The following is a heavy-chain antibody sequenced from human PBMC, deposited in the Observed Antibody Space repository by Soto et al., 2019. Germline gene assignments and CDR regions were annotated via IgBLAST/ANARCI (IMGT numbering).Heavy chain of an antibody. CDR2: IWYDGSNK. CDR3: ARDRGCSGGSCYSGRSHWFDP. J-gene: IGHJ5*02. Sequence: ESGGGVVQPGRSLRLSCAASGFTFSSYGMHWVHQAPGKGLEWVAVIWYDGSNKYYADSVKGRFTISRDNSKNTLYLQMNSLRAEDTAVYYCARDRGCSGGSCYSGRSHWFDPWGQGTLVTVSS. D-gene: IGHD2-15*01. CDR1: GFTFSSYG. V-gene: IGHV3-33*01.